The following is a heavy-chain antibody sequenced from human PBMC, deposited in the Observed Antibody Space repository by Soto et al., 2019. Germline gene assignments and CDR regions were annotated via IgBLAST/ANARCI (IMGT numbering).Heavy chain of an antibody. D-gene: IGHD2-15*01. Sequence: QLGGSLRLSCAASGFTFSSHWMSWVRQAPGKGPEWVVNIKQDGSEKYYVDSVKGRFTISRDNARSSLYLQMNSLRAEDTAVYYCTRVDSTQGYCSGGSCYYYYIDVWGKGTTVTVSS. CDR3: TRVDSTQGYCSGGSCYYYYIDV. J-gene: IGHJ6*03. CDR2: IKQDGSEK. V-gene: IGHV3-7*01. CDR1: GFTFSSHW.